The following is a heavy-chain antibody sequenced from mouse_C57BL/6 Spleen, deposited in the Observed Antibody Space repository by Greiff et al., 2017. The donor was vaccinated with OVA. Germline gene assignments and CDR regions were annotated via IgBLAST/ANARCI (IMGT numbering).Heavy chain of an antibody. CDR3: TRDRTTVVATEAMDY. CDR1: GFTFSSYA. D-gene: IGHD1-1*01. CDR2: ISSGGDYI. Sequence: EVKLVESGEGLVKPGGSLKLSCAASGFTFSSYAMSWVRQTPEKRLEWVAYISSGGDYIYYADTVKGRFTISRDNARNTLYLQMSSLKSEDTAMYYCTRDRTTVVATEAMDYWGQGTSVTVSS. J-gene: IGHJ4*01. V-gene: IGHV5-9-1*02.